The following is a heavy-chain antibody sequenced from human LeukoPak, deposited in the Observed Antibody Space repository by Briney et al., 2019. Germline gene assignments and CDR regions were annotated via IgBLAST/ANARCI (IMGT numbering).Heavy chain of an antibody. J-gene: IGHJ4*02. CDR2: ISGSGGHI. CDR3: AKIMGSSPSTAYFAY. D-gene: IGHD6-6*01. V-gene: IGHV3-23*01. CDR1: GFTFSSYA. Sequence: EGSLRLSCAASGFTFSSYAINWVRQAPGKGLEWLSAISGSGGHIYYADSLKGRFTISRDNSKNTAYLEMNSLRAEDTAVYHCAKIMGSSPSTAYFAYWGQGTLVTVSS.